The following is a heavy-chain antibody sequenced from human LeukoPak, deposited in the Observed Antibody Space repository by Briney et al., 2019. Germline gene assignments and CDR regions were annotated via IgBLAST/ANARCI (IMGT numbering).Heavy chain of an antibody. D-gene: IGHD2-2*02. V-gene: IGHV1-24*01. J-gene: IGHJ6*03. Sequence: ASVKVSCKVSGYNFNELSMHWVRQAPGKGLEWMGGFDPEDGETIYAQKFQGRVTMTEDTSTDTAYMELSSLRSEDTAVYYCASGTPRYCSSTSCYTGVYYYYYMDVWGKGTTVTVSS. CDR1: GYNFNELS. CDR3: ASGTPRYCSSTSCYTGVYYYYYMDV. CDR2: FDPEDGET.